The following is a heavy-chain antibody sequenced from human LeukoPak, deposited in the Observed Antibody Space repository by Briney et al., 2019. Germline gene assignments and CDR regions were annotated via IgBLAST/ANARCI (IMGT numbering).Heavy chain of an antibody. CDR3: ARVQLGVGADG. CDR1: GFTFSSYW. D-gene: IGHD1-26*01. J-gene: IGHJ4*02. Sequence: GGSLRLSCAASGFTFSSYWLHWVRQAPGKGLVWVSRINSDGSFTTYADSVKGRFTISRDNAKNMLYLQMNSLRAEDTAVYYCARVQLGVGADGWGQGTLVTVSS. V-gene: IGHV3-74*01. CDR2: INSDGSFT.